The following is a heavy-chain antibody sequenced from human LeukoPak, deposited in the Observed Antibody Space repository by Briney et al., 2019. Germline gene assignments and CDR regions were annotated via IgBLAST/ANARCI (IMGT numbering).Heavy chain of an antibody. J-gene: IGHJ5*02. CDR3: AKGPLYYYGDNAWFGP. CDR1: GFTFSSSA. CDR2: VFSDGTYK. Sequence: GGSLRLSCAASGFTFSSSAMHGVRQAPGKGLEWVAVVFSDGTYKYYADSVKGRFTISRDNSKNMLFLQMNSLRAEDTAVYYCAKGPLYYYGDNAWFGPWGQGTLVTVSS. V-gene: IGHV3-30*18. D-gene: IGHD4-17*01.